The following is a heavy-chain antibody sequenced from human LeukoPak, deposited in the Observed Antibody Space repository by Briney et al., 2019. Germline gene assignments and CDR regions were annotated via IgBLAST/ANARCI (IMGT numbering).Heavy chain of an antibody. Sequence: GRSLRLSCAASGFTVSSNYMSWVRQAPGKGLEWVSVIYSGGSTYYADSVKGRFTISRDNSKNTLYLQMNSLRAEDTAVYYCARGPSYFSSSWYYFDYWGQGTLVTVSS. CDR3: ARGPSYFSSSWYYFDY. CDR1: GFTVSSNY. J-gene: IGHJ4*02. V-gene: IGHV3-53*01. CDR2: IYSGGST. D-gene: IGHD6-13*01.